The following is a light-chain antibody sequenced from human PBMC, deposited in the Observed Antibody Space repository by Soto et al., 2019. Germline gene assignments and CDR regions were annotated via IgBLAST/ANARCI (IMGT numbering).Light chain of an antibody. CDR2: DAS. Sequence: DIQMTQSPSTLSASVGDRVTITCRASLSIASYLAWYQQKPGKPPKLLIYDASSLESGVPSRLSGSGSGTEFTLTISSLQPDDSATYYCQQYESYMTFGQGTKVDIK. CDR1: LSIASY. J-gene: IGKJ1*01. V-gene: IGKV1-5*01. CDR3: QQYESYMT.